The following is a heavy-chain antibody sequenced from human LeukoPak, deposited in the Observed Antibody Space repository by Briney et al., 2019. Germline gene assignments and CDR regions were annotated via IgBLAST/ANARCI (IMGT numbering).Heavy chain of an antibody. CDR3: ARTTYYDFWSGYYTDY. J-gene: IGHJ4*02. Sequence: ASVKVSCKASGYTFTSYGISWVRQAPGQGLEWMGWISAYNGNTNYAQKLQGRVPMTTDTSTSTGYMELRSLRSDDTAVYYCARTTYYDFWSGYYTDYWGQGTLVTVSS. V-gene: IGHV1-18*01. CDR1: GYTFTSYG. D-gene: IGHD3-3*01. CDR2: ISAYNGNT.